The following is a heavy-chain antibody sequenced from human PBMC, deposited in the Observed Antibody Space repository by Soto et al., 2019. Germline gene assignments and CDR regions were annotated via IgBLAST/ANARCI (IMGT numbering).Heavy chain of an antibody. CDR2: ISAYNGNT. CDR3: ARERSSIIVGVTATPSMDV. CDR1: GYTFTSYG. Sequence: ASVKVSCKASGYTFTSYGISWVRQAPGQGLEWMGWISAYNGNTNYAQKLQGRVSMTTDTSTSTAYMELRSLRSDDTAVYYCARERSSIIVGVTATPSMDVWGQGTTVTVSS. J-gene: IGHJ6*02. D-gene: IGHD2-21*02. V-gene: IGHV1-18*01.